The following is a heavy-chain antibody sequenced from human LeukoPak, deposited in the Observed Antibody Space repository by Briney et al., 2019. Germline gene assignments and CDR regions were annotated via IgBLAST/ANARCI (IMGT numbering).Heavy chain of an antibody. V-gene: IGHV3-7*01. CDR3: ARTYYYDSSDYSALGY. CDR2: IKQDGSEK. CDR1: GFNFRDYW. D-gene: IGHD3-22*01. Sequence: GGSLRLSCAVSGFNFRDYWMNWVRQAPGKGLEWVANIKQDGSEKYYVDSVKGRFTISRDNAKNSLYLQMNSLRAEDTAVYYCARTYYYDSSDYSALGYWGQGTLVTVSS. J-gene: IGHJ4*02.